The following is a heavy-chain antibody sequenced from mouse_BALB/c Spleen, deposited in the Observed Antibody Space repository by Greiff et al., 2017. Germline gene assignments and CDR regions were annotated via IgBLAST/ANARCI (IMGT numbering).Heavy chain of an antibody. CDR1: GFTFSSYA. CDR2: ISSGGST. D-gene: IGHD1-1*01. CDR3: AREARSRGYAMDY. J-gene: IGHJ4*01. Sequence: EVKLEESGGGLVKPGGSLKLSCAASGFTFSSYAMSWVRQTPEKRLEWVASISSGGSTYYPDSVKGRFTISRDNARNILYLQMSSLRSEDTAMYYCAREARSRGYAMDYWGQGTSVTVSS. V-gene: IGHV5-6-5*01.